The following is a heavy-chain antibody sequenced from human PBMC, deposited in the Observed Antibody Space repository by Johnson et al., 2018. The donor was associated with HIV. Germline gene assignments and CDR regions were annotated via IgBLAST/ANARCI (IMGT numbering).Heavy chain of an antibody. CDR2: IRYGGSNK. V-gene: IGHV3-30*02. CDR1: GFTFSSYA. CDR3: SGEARWERSAVAVSDAFDI. J-gene: IGHJ3*02. D-gene: IGHD6-19*01. Sequence: QVQLVESGGGVVQPGRSLRLYCAASGFTFSSYAMHWVRQAPGKGLEWATFIRYGGSNKYYADPVKGRFTISRDNSKNTLYLQMNSLRAEDPAGYYCSGEARWERSAVAVSDAFDIWGQGTMVTVSS.